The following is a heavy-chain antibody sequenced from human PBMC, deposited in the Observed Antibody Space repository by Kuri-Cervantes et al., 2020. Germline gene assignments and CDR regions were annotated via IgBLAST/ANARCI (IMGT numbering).Heavy chain of an antibody. CDR1: GFTFSSYG. D-gene: IGHD4-17*01. Sequence: GESLKISCAASGFTFSSYGMHWVRQAPGKGLEWVAVISYDGSNKYYADSVKGRFTISRDNSKNTLYLQMNSLRAEDTAVYYCARDHFSDDTVTSWVFDYWGQGTLVTVSS. J-gene: IGHJ4*02. CDR2: ISYDGSNK. V-gene: IGHV3-30*03. CDR3: ARDHFSDDTVTSWVFDY.